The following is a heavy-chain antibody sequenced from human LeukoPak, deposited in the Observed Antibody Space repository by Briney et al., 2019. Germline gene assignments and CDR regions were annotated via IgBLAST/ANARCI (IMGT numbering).Heavy chain of an antibody. J-gene: IGHJ4*02. CDR3: ARDRFSGYPLYYFDY. CDR1: GFTFSSYW. Sequence: GGSLRLSCAASGFTFSSYWMSWVRQAPGKGLERVANIKQDGSEKYYVDSVKGRFTISRDNAKNSLYLQMNSLRAEDTAVYYCARDRFSGYPLYYFDYWGQGTLVTVSS. CDR2: IKQDGSEK. V-gene: IGHV3-7*01. D-gene: IGHD3-22*01.